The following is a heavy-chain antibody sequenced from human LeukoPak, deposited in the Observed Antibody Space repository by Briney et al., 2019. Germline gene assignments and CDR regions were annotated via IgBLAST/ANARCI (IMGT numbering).Heavy chain of an antibody. V-gene: IGHV3-30*04. Sequence: GRSLRLSCAASGFTFSSYAMHWVRQAPGKGLEWVAVISYDGSNKCYADSVKGRFTISRDNSKNTLYLQMNSLRAEDTAVYYCAKDRQLGFFDYWGQGTLVTVSS. CDR1: GFTFSSYA. J-gene: IGHJ4*02. CDR2: ISYDGSNK. CDR3: AKDRQLGFFDY. D-gene: IGHD1-26*01.